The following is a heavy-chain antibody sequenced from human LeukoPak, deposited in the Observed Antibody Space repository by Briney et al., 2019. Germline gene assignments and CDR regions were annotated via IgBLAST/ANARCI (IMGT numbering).Heavy chain of an antibody. CDR3: ARVAEWIDGNDAFDI. CDR1: NFSISSGYY. V-gene: IGHV4-38-2*02. Sequence: SETLSLTCTVSNFSISSGYYWGWIRQPPGKGLEWIGQIYHSGNTYYNPSLKSRVTISVDTSKNQFSLKLNSVTAADTAVYYCARVAEWIDGNDAFDIWGQGTMVTVSS. D-gene: IGHD3-3*01. CDR2: IYHSGNT. J-gene: IGHJ3*02.